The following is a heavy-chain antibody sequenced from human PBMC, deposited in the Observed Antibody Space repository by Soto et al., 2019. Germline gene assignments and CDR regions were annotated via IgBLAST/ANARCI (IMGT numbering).Heavy chain of an antibody. V-gene: IGHV1-58*01. CDR3: AADEWTAAADSFVVSQQLYYYGMDV. J-gene: IGHJ6*02. CDR2: IVVGSGNT. Sequence: ASVKVSCKASGFTFTSSAVQWVRQARGQRLEWIGWIVVGSGNTNYAQKFQERVTITRDMSTSTAYMELSSLRSEDTAVYYCAADEWTAAADSFVVSQQLYYYGMDVWGQGTTVTVSS. CDR1: GFTFTSSA. D-gene: IGHD6-13*01.